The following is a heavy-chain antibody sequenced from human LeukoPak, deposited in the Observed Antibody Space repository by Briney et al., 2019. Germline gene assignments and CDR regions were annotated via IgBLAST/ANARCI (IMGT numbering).Heavy chain of an antibody. CDR3: ARANVAVAGTLFEN. CDR2: IYSGGST. D-gene: IGHD6-19*01. V-gene: IGHV3-53*01. J-gene: IGHJ4*02. CDR1: GFTVSSNY. Sequence: GGSLRLSCAASGFTVSSNYMSWVRQAPRKGLEWVSVIYSGGSTYYADSVKGRFTISRDNSKNTLYLQMNSLRAEDTAVYYCARANVAVAGTLFENWGQGTLVTVSS.